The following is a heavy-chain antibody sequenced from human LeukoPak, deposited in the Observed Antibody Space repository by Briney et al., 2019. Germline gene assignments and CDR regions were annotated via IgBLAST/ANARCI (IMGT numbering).Heavy chain of an antibody. D-gene: IGHD4-11*01. CDR1: GGSISSHY. CDR2: IYYSGST. CDR3: ARGRGYSNYAPFGY. V-gene: IGHV4-59*11. Sequence: PSETLSLTCTVSGGSISSHYWNWIRQPPGKGLEWIGSIYYSGSTNYNPSLKSRVSISVDTSKSQFSLSLSSVTAADTAVYYCARGRGYSNYAPFGYWGQGTLVTVSS. J-gene: IGHJ4*02.